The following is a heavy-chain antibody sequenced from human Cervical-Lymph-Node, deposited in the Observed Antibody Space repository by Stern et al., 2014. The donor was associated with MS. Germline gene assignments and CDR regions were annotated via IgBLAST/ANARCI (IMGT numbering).Heavy chain of an antibody. CDR3: ATASPGSSWYHPDY. Sequence: QVQLVESGGGVVQPGRSLRLSCAASGFTFSSYGMHWVRQAPGKGLEWVAVISYDGTINYYADSMKGRFTISRDNSKNTLYLQLNGLRIEDTAVYYCATASPGSSWYHPDYWGQGTLVSVSS. D-gene: IGHD6-13*01. CDR2: ISYDGTIN. V-gene: IGHV3-30*03. CDR1: GFTFSSYG. J-gene: IGHJ4*02.